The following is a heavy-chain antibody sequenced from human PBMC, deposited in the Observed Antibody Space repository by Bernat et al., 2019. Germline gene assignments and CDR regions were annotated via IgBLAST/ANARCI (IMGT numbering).Heavy chain of an antibody. CDR2: IYYSGST. Sequence: QVQLQQWGAGLLKPSETLSLTCAVYGGSFSGYYWSWIRQHPGKGLEWIGYIYYSGSTYYNPSLKSRVTISVDTSKNQFSLKLSSVTAADTAVYYCARDFLGGFGKWGQGTLVTVSS. D-gene: IGHD3-16*01. V-gene: IGHV4-34*01. CDR1: GGSFSGYY. CDR3: ARDFLGGFGK. J-gene: IGHJ4*02.